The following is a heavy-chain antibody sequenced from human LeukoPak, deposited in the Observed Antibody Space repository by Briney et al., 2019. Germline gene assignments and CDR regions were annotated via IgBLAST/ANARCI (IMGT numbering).Heavy chain of an antibody. CDR3: ARATETDSFDAFDI. CDR1: GFSVSNSY. CDR2: IYSGGST. J-gene: IGHJ3*02. D-gene: IGHD1-1*01. Sequence: GGSLRLSCAASGFSVSNSYMNWVRQAPGKGLEWVSIIYSGGSTYYADSVKGRFTISRDNSKNTLHLQMNSLRVEDTALYYCARATETDSFDAFDIWGQGTMVTVSS. V-gene: IGHV3-53*01.